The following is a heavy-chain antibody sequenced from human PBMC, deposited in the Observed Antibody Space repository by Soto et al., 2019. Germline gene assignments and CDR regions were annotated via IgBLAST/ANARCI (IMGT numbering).Heavy chain of an antibody. CDR3: VRGDSLLLWFGEFLFDY. D-gene: IGHD3-10*01. CDR1: GYTFTSYG. Sequence: ASVKVSCKASGYTFTSYGISWVRQAPGQGLEWMGWISAYNGNTNYAQKLQGRVTMTTDTSTSTAYMELRSLRSDDTAVYYCVRGDSLLLWFGEFLFDYWGQGTLVTVSS. J-gene: IGHJ4*02. V-gene: IGHV1-18*01. CDR2: ISAYNGNT.